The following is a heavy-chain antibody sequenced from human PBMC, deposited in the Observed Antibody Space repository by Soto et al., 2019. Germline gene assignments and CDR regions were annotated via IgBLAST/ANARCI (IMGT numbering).Heavy chain of an antibody. CDR1: GYTFTSYA. J-gene: IGHJ4*02. D-gene: IGHD3-10*01. CDR3: ARSPSLDYYGSGSYYRPPFDY. V-gene: IGHV1-3*01. Sequence: EASVKVSCKASGYTFTSYAMHWVRQAPGQRLEWMGWINAGNGNTKYSQKFQGRVTITRDTSASTAYMELSSLRSEDTAVYYCARSPSLDYYGSGSYYRPPFDYWGQGTLVTVSS. CDR2: INAGNGNT.